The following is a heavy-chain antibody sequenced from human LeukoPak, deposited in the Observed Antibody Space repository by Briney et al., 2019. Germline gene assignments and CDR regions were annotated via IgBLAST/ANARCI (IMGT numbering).Heavy chain of an antibody. V-gene: IGHV1-2*02. CDR3: ARDSEYYDILTGYYITREYFQH. CDR2: INPNSGGT. J-gene: IGHJ1*01. D-gene: IGHD3-9*01. Sequence: ASVKVSCKASGGTFSSYAISWVRQAPGQGLEWMGWINPNSGGTNYAQKFQGRVTMTRDTSISTAYMELSRLRSDDTAVYYCARDSEYYDILTGYYITREYFQHWGQGTLVTVSS. CDR1: GGTFSSYA.